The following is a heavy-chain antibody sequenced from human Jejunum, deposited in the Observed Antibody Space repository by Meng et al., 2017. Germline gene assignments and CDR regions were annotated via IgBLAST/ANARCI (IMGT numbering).Heavy chain of an antibody. D-gene: IGHD2-21*01. J-gene: IGHJ3*02. V-gene: IGHV3-7*01. CDR2: INGDGSLK. CDR3: ARDPAYGAFDI. Sequence: GGSLRLSCAASGFNFRTSWMTWVRQAPGGGLEFVANINGDGSLKSSLDSINARFIISRDNAKNSLYLQINSLRVEDTALYYCARDPAYGAFDIWGQGTMVTVSS. CDR1: GFNFRTSW.